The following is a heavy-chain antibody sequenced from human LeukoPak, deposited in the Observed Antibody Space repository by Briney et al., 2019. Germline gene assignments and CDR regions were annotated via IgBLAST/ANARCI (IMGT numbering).Heavy chain of an antibody. J-gene: IGHJ4*02. CDR1: GYTLNELS. CDR3: TTDLDY. V-gene: IGHV1-24*01. CDR2: FDPEDGET. Sequence: ASVKVSCKASGYTLNELSIHWVRQAPGKGLEWMGGFDPEDGETIYAQKFRGRLTMTEDTSTDTAYMEPSSLRSDDTAVYYCTTDLDYWGQGNLVTVSS.